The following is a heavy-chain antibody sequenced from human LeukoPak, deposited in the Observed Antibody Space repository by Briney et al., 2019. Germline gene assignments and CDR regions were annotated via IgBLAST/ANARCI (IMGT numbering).Heavy chain of an antibody. CDR1: GDTFSSYA. D-gene: IGHD5-24*01. Sequence: SVKVSCKASGDTFSSYAISWVRQAPGQGREWMGGIIPIFGSPNYAQRFQGSVTITADNSTRTAYLELSSLTYEDTAVYYCARDVPVEMTVSGYFDFWGQGTLVTVSS. CDR2: IIPIFGSP. V-gene: IGHV1-69*06. CDR3: ARDVPVEMTVSGYFDF. J-gene: IGHJ4*02.